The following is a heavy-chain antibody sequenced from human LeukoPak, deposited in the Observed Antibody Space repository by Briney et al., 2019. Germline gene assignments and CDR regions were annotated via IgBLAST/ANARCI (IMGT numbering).Heavy chain of an antibody. J-gene: IGHJ5*02. CDR2: IKQDGSEK. D-gene: IGHD6-13*01. CDR1: GFTFSSYW. Sequence: VGSLRLSCAASGFTFSSYWMSWVRQVPGKGLEWVANIKQDGSEKYYVDSVKGRFTFSRDNAKNSLYLQMNSLRAEDTAVYYCARPLRRYSIAAAGTSWFDPWGQGTLVTVSS. CDR3: ARPLRRYSIAAAGTSWFDP. V-gene: IGHV3-7*04.